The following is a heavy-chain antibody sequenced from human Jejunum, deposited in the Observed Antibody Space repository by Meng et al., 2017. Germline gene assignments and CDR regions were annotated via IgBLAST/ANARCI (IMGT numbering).Heavy chain of an antibody. CDR3: ARYLWSRGLFDS. CDR2: IHQTGST. Sequence: QVHLPQWGAGMLKHSETLSLTCTVYSGSFTGYYWSWVRQSPGKGLEWIGEIHQTGSTNYSPSLQSRVTISIDTSKNEFSLELRSVTAADTAVYYCARYLWSRGLFDSWGQGTLVTVSS. V-gene: IGHV4-34*01. J-gene: IGHJ5*01. D-gene: IGHD2-21*01. CDR1: SGSFTGYY.